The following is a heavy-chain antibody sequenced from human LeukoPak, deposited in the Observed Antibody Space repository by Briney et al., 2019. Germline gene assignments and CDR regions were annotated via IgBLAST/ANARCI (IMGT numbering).Heavy chain of an antibody. V-gene: IGHV3-7*01. J-gene: IGHJ6*02. Sequence: PAGGSLRLSCAASGFTFSYSWMTWVRQAPGKGLEWVANMNGDGSNIYYVDSVRGRFTISRDNAKNSLYLQMNSLRAEDTAVYYCARMGYSYGYGRYYYYGMDVWGQGTTVTVSS. D-gene: IGHD5-18*01. CDR2: MNGDGSNI. CDR3: ARMGYSYGYGRYYYYGMDV. CDR1: GFTFSYSW.